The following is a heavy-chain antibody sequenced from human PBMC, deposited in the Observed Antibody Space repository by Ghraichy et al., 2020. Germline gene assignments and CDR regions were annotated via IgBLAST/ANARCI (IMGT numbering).Heavy chain of an antibody. CDR3: ARGITMVRGPLNWFDP. CDR1: GGSFSGYY. CDR2: INHSGST. V-gene: IGHV4-34*01. Sequence: SETLSLTCAVYGGSFSGYYWSWIRQPPGKGLEWIGEINHSGSTNYNPSLKSRVTISVDTSKNQFSLKLSSVTAADTAVYYCARGITMVRGPLNWFDPWGQGTLVTVSS. D-gene: IGHD3-10*01. J-gene: IGHJ5*02.